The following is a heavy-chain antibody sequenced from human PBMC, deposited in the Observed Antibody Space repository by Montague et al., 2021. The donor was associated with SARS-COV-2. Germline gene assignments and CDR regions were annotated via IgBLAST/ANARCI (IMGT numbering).Heavy chain of an antibody. CDR3: ARDSKGGRQLGNWFDP. V-gene: IGHV4-39*07. Sequence: SETLSLTCSVSGGSLETSGYYWGWVRQPPGKGLEWIVSMHYSGATFYNPSLKSRVTMSLDTSKNHFSLNLTSVTAADTAVHFCARDSKGGRQLGNWFDPWGQGTLVTVSS. CDR1: GGSLETSGYY. J-gene: IGHJ5*02. CDR2: MHYSGAT. D-gene: IGHD6-13*01.